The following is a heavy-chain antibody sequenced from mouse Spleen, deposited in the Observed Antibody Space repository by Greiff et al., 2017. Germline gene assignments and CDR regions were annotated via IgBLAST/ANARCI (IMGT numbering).Heavy chain of an antibody. J-gene: IGHJ3*01. D-gene: IGHD2-5*01. CDR3: THSNLFAY. CDR2: IDPENGDT. CDR1: GFNIKDDY. Sequence: VHVKQSGAELVRPGASVKLSCTASGFNIKDDYMHWVKQRPEQGLEWIGWIDPENGDTEYASKFQGKATITADTSSNTAYLQLSSLTSEDTAVYYCTHSNLFAYWGQGTLVTVSA. V-gene: IGHV14-4*01.